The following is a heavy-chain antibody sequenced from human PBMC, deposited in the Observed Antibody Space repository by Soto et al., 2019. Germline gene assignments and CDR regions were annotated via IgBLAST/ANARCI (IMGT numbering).Heavy chain of an antibody. CDR1: GYTFTSYY. J-gene: IGHJ4*02. D-gene: IGHD6-19*01. V-gene: IGHV1-46*01. CDR2: INPSGGST. Sequence: ASVKVSCKASGYTFTSYYMHWVRQAPGQGLEWMGIINPSGGSTSYAQKFQGRVTMTRDTSTSTVYMELSSLRSEDTAVYYCARDQARYSSGWYVDYWGQGTLVTVAS. CDR3: ARDQARYSSGWYVDY.